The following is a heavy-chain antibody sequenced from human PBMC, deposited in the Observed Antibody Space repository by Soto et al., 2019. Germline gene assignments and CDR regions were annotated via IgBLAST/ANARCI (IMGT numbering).Heavy chain of an antibody. V-gene: IGHV3-23*01. D-gene: IGHD2-2*01. Sequence: VGSLRLSCAASGFSFSSYAMSWVRQAPGKGLEWVSAISGSGGSTYYADSVKGRFTISRDNSKNTLYLQMNSLRAEDTAVYYCAKRAATQTVGMPGYYYYYYDLEVCGQGTRVIVS. CDR3: AKRAATQTVGMPGYYYYYYDLEV. CDR1: GFSFSSYA. CDR2: ISGSGGST. J-gene: IGHJ6*02.